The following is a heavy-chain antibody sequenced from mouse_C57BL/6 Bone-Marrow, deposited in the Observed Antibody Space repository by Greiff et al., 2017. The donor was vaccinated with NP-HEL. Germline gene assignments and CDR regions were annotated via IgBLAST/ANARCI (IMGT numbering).Heavy chain of an antibody. D-gene: IGHD2-4*01. CDR1: GFTFSDYY. CDR2: ISNGGGST. CDR3: ARRGDYDVSYAMDY. J-gene: IGHJ4*01. V-gene: IGHV5-12*01. Sequence: EVQGVESGGGLVQPGGSLKLSCAASGFTFSDYYMYWVRQTPEKRLEWVAYISNGGGSTYYPDTVKGRFTISRDNAKNTLYLQMSRLKSEDTAMYYCARRGDYDVSYAMDYWGQGTSVTVSS.